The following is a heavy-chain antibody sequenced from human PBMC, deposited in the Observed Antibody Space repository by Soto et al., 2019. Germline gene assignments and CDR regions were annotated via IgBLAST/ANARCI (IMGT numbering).Heavy chain of an antibody. V-gene: IGHV1-69*06. CDR1: GRIFSSVP. CDR3: ARVGSRDAYNYVLDQ. J-gene: IGHJ1*01. CDR2: VISASGSV. Sequence: QVQVVQSGAEVKKPGSSVKISCKASGRIFSSVPTSWVRQVPGQGLEWVVGVISASGSVTYAPRFQGRVTMTAVNSVGIGYMELSSLTSEDTASYDCARVGSRDAYNYVLDQWGPGTMVTVSS. D-gene: IGHD5-18*01.